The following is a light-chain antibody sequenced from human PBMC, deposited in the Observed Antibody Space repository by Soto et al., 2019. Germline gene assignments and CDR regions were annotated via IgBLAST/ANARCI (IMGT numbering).Light chain of an antibody. J-gene: IGLJ3*02. CDR2: EVT. Sequence: QSVLTQPASVSGSPGQSITMSCTGTSADVGGYNYVSWYQQHPGKAPKLLIQEVTNRPSGVSHRFSGSKSGNTASLTISGLQADDEADYYCSSYTSGSLVVFGGGTKLTVL. V-gene: IGLV2-14*01. CDR3: SSYTSGSLVV. CDR1: SADVGGYNY.